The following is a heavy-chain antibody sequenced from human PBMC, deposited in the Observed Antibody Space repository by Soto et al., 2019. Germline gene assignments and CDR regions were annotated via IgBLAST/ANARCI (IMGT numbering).Heavy chain of an antibody. V-gene: IGHV3-21*01. D-gene: IGHD3-22*01. Sequence: GGSLRLSCAASGFTFSSYSMNWVRQAPGKGLEWVSSISSSSSYIYYADSVKGRFTISRDNAKNSLYLQMNSLRAEDTAVYYCATDKYDSSCYYYDAFDIWGQGTMVTVSS. CDR3: ATDKYDSSCYYYDAFDI. J-gene: IGHJ3*02. CDR2: ISSSSSYI. CDR1: GFTFSSYS.